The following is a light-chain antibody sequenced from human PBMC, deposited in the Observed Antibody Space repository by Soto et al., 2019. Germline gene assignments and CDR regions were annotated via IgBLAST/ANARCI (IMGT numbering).Light chain of an antibody. CDR1: QSVSKNF. CDR2: GAS. V-gene: IGKV3-20*01. J-gene: IGKJ4*01. CDR3: QPYGSSPPT. Sequence: EIVLTQSPGTLSLSPGERATLSCRASQSVSKNFLAWYQQKPGQAPRLLISGASNRATGIPDRFSGSGSGTDFSLTIDRLEPDELVVYYCQPYGSSPPTFGGGTNVAIK.